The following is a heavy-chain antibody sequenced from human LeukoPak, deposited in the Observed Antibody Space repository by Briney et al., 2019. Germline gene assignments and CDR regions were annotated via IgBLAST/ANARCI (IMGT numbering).Heavy chain of an antibody. D-gene: IGHD3-16*01. Sequence: PGGSLRLSCAASGFTFSSYAMSWVRQAPGKGLEWVSAISGSGGSTYYADSVKGRFTISRDNSKNTLYLQMSSLRAEDTAVYYCAKGGTYYDYVWGSSRPSDFDYWGQGTLVTVSS. V-gene: IGHV3-23*01. CDR2: ISGSGGST. CDR1: GFTFSSYA. CDR3: AKGGTYYDYVWGSSRPSDFDY. J-gene: IGHJ4*02.